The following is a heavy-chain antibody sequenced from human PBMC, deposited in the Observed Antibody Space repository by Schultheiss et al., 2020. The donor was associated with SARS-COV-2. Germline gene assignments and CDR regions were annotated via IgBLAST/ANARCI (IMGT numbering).Heavy chain of an antibody. CDR2: ISYDGSNK. D-gene: IGHD3-10*01. CDR1: GFTFSSYA. CDR3: ARSPMVRRVILYDYYYYGMDV. Sequence: LSLTCAASGFTFSSYAMHWVRQAPGKGLEWVAVISYDGSNKYYADSVKGRFTISRDNSKNTLYLQMNSLRAEDTAVYYCARSPMVRRVILYDYYYYGMDVWGQGTTVTVSS. V-gene: IGHV3-30*04. J-gene: IGHJ6*02.